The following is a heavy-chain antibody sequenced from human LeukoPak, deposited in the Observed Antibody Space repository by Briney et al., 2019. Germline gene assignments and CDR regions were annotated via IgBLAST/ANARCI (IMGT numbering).Heavy chain of an antibody. CDR2: INTNTGNP. D-gene: IGHD3-16*02. Sequence: ASVKVSCKASGYTFTSYAMNWVRQAPGQGLEWVGWINTNTGNPTYAQGFTGRFVFSLDTSVSTAYLQISSLKAEDTAVYYCARCRDYVWGSYRNYYYYYMDVWGKGTTVTVSS. CDR3: ARCRDYVWGSYRNYYYYYMDV. J-gene: IGHJ6*03. V-gene: IGHV7-4-1*02. CDR1: GYTFTSYA.